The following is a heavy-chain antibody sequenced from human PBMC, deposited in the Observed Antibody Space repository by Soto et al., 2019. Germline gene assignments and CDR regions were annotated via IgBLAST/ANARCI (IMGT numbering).Heavy chain of an antibody. CDR1: GFTFSSYG. CDR3: ARDMSSLAFFDY. J-gene: IGHJ4*02. V-gene: IGHV3-30*03. Sequence: QVQLVESGGGVVQPGRSLRLSCAASGFTFSSYGMHWVRQARGKGLEWVAVISYDGSSKYYADSVKGRFTISRDNSKNTLYLQMNSLTTEDTAVYYCARDMSSLAFFDYWGQGTLVTVSS. D-gene: IGHD3-10*02. CDR2: ISYDGSSK.